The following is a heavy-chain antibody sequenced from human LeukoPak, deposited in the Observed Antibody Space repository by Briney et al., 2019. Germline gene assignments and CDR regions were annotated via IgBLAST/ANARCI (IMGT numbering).Heavy chain of an antibody. Sequence: GGSLRLSCAASGFTFSSYSINWVRQAPGKGLEWVSSISSSSSTIYYADSVKGRFTISRDNAKNSLYLQMNSLRAEDTAVYYCARTLYDYVWGSYNYWGQGTLVTVSS. D-gene: IGHD3-16*01. J-gene: IGHJ4*02. CDR3: ARTLYDYVWGSYNY. CDR1: GFTFSSYS. V-gene: IGHV3-48*04. CDR2: ISSSSSTI.